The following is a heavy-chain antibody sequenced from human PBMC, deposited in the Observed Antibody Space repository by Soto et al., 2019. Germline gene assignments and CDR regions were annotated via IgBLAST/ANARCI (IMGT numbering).Heavy chain of an antibody. CDR2: IYYSGST. Sequence: KSSETLSLTCTVSGGSISSYYWSWIRQPPGKGLEGIGYIYYSGSTNYNPSLKSRVTISVDTSKNQFSLKLSSVTAADTAVYYCARDTKGGSHNRPTWFDPWGQGTLVTVSS. V-gene: IGHV4-59*01. D-gene: IGHD2-15*01. J-gene: IGHJ5*02. CDR3: ARDTKGGSHNRPTWFDP. CDR1: GGSISSYY.